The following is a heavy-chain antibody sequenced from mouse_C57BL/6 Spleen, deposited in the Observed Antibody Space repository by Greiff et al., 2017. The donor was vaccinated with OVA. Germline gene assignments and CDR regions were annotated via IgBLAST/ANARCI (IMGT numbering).Heavy chain of an antibody. CDR2: IDPETGGT. D-gene: IGHD1-1*01. Sequence: QVQLQQSGAELVRPGASVTLSCKASGYTFTDYEMHWVKQTPVHGLEWNGAIDPETGGTAYNQKFKGKAILTADKSSSTAYMELRSLTSEDSAVYYCTRSVDYYGRDYWGQGTTLTVSS. J-gene: IGHJ2*01. CDR3: TRSVDYYGRDY. V-gene: IGHV1-15*01. CDR1: GYTFTDYE.